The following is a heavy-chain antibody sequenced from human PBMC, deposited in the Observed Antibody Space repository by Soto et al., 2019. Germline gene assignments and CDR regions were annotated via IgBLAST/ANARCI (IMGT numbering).Heavy chain of an antibody. D-gene: IGHD5-18*01. V-gene: IGHV3-30-3*01. CDR3: ARVGTAMVIYYYYGMDV. CDR2: ISYDGSSK. CDR1: GFTFSSYA. J-gene: IGHJ6*02. Sequence: PGGSLRLSCAASGFTFSSYAMHWVRQAPGKGLEWVAVISYDGSSKYYADSVKGRFTISRDNSKNTLYLQMNSLRAEDTAVYYCARVGTAMVIYYYYGMDVWGQGTTVTVSS.